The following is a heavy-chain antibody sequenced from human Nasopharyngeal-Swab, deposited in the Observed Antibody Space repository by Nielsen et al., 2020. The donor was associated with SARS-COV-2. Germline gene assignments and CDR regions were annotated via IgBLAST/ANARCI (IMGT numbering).Heavy chain of an antibody. V-gene: IGHV3-11*06. CDR3: ASEGTYCSCGSCYVY. CDR2: ISSSSSYT. D-gene: IGHD2-15*01. Sequence: RQAPGKGLEWVSYISSSSSYTNYADSVKGRFTISRDNAKNSLYLQMNSLRAEDTAVYYCASEGTYCSCGSCYVYWGQGTLVTVSS. J-gene: IGHJ4*02.